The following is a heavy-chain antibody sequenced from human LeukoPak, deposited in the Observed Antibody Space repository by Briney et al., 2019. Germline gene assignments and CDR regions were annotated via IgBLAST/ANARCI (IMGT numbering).Heavy chain of an antibody. J-gene: IGHJ3*02. CDR2: ISAYNGDT. D-gene: IGHD3-10*01. CDR1: GYTFTNYG. Sequence: ASVKVSCKASGYTFTNYGISWVRQAPGQGLEWMGWISAYNGDTNYAQKFQGRVTITTDESTSTAYMELSSLRSEDTAVYYCARDPGDYYGSGSYAFDIWGQGTMVTVSS. V-gene: IGHV1-18*01. CDR3: ARDPGDYYGSGSYAFDI.